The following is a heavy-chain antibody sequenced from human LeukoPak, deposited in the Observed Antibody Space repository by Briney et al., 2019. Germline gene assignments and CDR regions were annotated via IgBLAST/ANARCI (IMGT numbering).Heavy chain of an antibody. CDR1: GFTFSKYG. Sequence: PGTSLRLSCAASGFTFSKYGMRWVRQAPGKGLEWVAVIWHGQKKEYYADSVKGRFTISRDNSKNTLDLQMRSLRAEDTAVYYCARADNGSGSYAFDIWGQGTRVTVSS. D-gene: IGHD3-10*01. CDR3: ARADNGSGSYAFDI. V-gene: IGHV3-33*08. CDR2: IWHGQKKE. J-gene: IGHJ3*02.